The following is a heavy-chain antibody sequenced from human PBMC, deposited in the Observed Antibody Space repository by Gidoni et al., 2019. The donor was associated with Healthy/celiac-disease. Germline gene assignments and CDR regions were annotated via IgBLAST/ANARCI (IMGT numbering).Heavy chain of an antibody. J-gene: IGHJ6*02. V-gene: IGHV4-34*01. Sequence: QVQLQYWGAGLLQPSETLSLTCAVYGRSFSGYYWSWIRQPPGKGLEWLGEINHSGSTNYNPSLKCRVTISVDTSKNQFSLKLSSVTAADTAVYYCARGTAGSWSRAYYYYYGMDVWGQGTTVTVSS. CDR1: GRSFSGYY. CDR3: ARGTAGSWSRAYYYYYGMDV. D-gene: IGHD6-13*01. CDR2: INHSGST.